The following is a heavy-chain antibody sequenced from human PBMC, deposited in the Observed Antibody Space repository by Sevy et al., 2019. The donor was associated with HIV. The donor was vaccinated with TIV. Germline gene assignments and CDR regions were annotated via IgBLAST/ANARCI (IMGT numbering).Heavy chain of an antibody. D-gene: IGHD3-10*01. V-gene: IGHV3-30-3*01. CDR3: VRETTMLPRGAFDF. CDR2: ISFDGTDK. J-gene: IGHJ3*01. CDR1: GFTFSSYP. Sequence: GGSLRLSCAASGFTFSSYPMHWVRQAPGKGLEWVSFISFDGTDKYYADSVKGRFTITRDNSKNTLFLQMHSLRAEDMAFVYCVRETTMLPRGAFDFWGQGIMITVSS.